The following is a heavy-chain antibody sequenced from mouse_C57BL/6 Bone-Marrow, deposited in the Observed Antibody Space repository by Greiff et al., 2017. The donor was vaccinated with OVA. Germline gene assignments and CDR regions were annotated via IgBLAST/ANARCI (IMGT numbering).Heavy chain of an antibody. J-gene: IGHJ3*01. V-gene: IGHV1-64*01. Sequence: VQLQQSGAELVKPGASVKLSCKASGYTFTSYWMHWVKQRPGQGLEWIGMIHPNSGSTNYNEKFKSKATLTVDKSSSTAYMQLSSLTSEDSAVYDCARGDYDKRTWFAYWGQGTLVTVSA. D-gene: IGHD2-4*01. CDR2: IHPNSGST. CDR1: GYTFTSYW. CDR3: ARGDYDKRTWFAY.